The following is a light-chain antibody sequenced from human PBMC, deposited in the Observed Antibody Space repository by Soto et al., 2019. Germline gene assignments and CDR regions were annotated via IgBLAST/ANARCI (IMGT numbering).Light chain of an antibody. Sequence: PGETATLSCRASQTVNSDYLAGFQQRPGQAPRLLILATSRRATDIPDRFSESGSGTDFTLAIRRLEPEDFAVYYCHQFGYSPRTFGQGTKVDIK. CDR2: ATS. J-gene: IGKJ1*01. CDR1: QTVNSDY. CDR3: HQFGYSPRT. V-gene: IGKV3-20*01.